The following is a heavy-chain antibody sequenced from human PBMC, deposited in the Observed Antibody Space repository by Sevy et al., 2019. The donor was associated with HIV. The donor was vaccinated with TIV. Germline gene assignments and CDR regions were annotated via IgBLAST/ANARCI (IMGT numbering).Heavy chain of an antibody. D-gene: IGHD3-10*01. J-gene: IGHJ4*02. CDR2: ISYDGSNK. V-gene: IGHV3-30-3*01. Sequence: GGSLRLSCVASGFTFSSYAMHWVRQAPGKGLEWVAVISYDGSNKYYADSVKGRFTISRDNSKNTLYLQMNSLRAEDTAVYYCARAGGWITMVRGVFDYWGQGTLVTVSS. CDR1: GFTFSSYA. CDR3: ARAGGWITMVRGVFDY.